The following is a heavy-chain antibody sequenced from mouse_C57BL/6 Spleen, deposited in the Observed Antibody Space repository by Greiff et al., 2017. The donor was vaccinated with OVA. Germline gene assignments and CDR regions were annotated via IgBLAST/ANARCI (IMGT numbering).Heavy chain of an antibody. V-gene: IGHV8-12*01. CDR1: GFSLSTSGMG. J-gene: IGHJ4*01. D-gene: IGHD3-3*01. CDR2: IYWDDDK. CDR3: ARRDGTGAMDY. Sequence: QVTLKVSGPGILQSSQTLSLTCSFSGFSLSTSGMGVSWIRHPSGKGLEWLAHIYWDDDKRYHPSLKSRLSISKTTSRNQGFVKITSVDTADTATYDYARRDGTGAMDYWGQGTSVTVSS.